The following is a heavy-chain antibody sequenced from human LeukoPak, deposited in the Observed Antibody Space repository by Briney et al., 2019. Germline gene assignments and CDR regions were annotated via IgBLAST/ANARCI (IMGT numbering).Heavy chain of an antibody. V-gene: IGHV3-23*01. J-gene: IGHJ4*02. CDR1: GFTFSSYA. Sequence: GGSLRLSCAASGFTFSSYAMSWVRQTPGKGLEWVSAISGSGGSTYYADSVKGRFTISRDNFKNTLYLQMNSLRAEDTAVYYCAKDRQWLAGANLENWGQGTLVTVSS. CDR2: ISGSGGST. CDR3: AKDRQWLAGANLEN. D-gene: IGHD6-19*01.